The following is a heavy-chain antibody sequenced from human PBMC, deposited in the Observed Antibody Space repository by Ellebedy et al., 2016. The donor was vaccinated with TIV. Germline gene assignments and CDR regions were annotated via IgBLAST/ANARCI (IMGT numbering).Heavy chain of an antibody. J-gene: IGHJ3*02. CDR2: IFYNGDA. V-gene: IGHV4-30-4*01. CDR3: ARTYRGADSCNDDAFDI. Sequence: SETLSLXXTVSGGSVSSGDYYWSWIRQPPGKGLEWIGYIFYNGDAFNNPSLRSRLTMSVDTSRNTFSLNLSSVTAADTAVYYCARTYRGADSCNDDAFDIWGRGTMVTVSS. D-gene: IGHD2-21*01. CDR1: GGSVSSGDYY.